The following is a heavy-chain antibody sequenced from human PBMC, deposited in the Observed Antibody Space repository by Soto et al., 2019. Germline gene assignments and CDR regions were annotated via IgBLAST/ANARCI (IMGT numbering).Heavy chain of an antibody. CDR3: AGGDRYSSGDIDY. V-gene: IGHV4-61*08. J-gene: IGHJ4*02. Sequence: SETLSLTCTVSGGSVSSGDYYWSWIRQPPGRGLEWLAYIYYIGSTNYNPSLKSRVTMSVDTSKNQFSLKLSSVTAADTAVYYCAGGDRYSSGDIDYWGQGTQVTVSS. CDR2: IYYIGST. CDR1: GGSVSSGDYY. D-gene: IGHD6-19*01.